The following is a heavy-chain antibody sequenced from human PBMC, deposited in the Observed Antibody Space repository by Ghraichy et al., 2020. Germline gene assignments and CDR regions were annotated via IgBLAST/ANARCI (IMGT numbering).Heavy chain of an antibody. Sequence: GGSLRLSRAASGVTVSNNYMSWVRQAPGKGLEWVSVIYSGGRTDYADSVKGRFTISRDNSKNTLYLQMNSLRVEDTAVYYCARDPMAASIETWGRGQGTLVTVSS. V-gene: IGHV3-66*01. CDR3: ARDPMAASIETWG. CDR1: GVTVSNNY. D-gene: IGHD5-24*01. J-gene: IGHJ4*02. CDR2: IYSGGRT.